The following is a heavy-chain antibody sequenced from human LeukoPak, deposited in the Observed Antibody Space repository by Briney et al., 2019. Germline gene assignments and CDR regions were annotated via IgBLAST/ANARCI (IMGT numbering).Heavy chain of an antibody. D-gene: IGHD4/OR15-4a*01. J-gene: IGHJ3*02. V-gene: IGHV3-30*02. CDR1: GFIFSSYG. CDR3: AKVSLNMVNDAFDI. Sequence: GGSLRLSCAASGFIFSSYGMHWVRQAPDKGLEWVAFIRYDGSRKYYADSVKGRFTISRDNSKNTLYLQMKSLRAEDTAMYYCAKVSLNMVNDAFDIWGQGTMVSVSS. CDR2: IRYDGSRK.